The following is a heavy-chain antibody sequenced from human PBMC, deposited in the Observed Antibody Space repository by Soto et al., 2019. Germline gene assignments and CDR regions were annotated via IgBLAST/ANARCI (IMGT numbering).Heavy chain of an antibody. Sequence: EVQLVESGGGVVKPGGSLRLSCAASGFTFSSYSMNWVRQAPGKGLEWVSSISSSSSYIYYADSVKGRFTISRDNAKNSLYLQMNSLRAEDTSVYYCAAPLVDTAKYYYGMDVWGQGTTVTVSS. D-gene: IGHD5-18*01. J-gene: IGHJ6*02. CDR1: GFTFSSYS. V-gene: IGHV3-21*01. CDR2: ISSSSSYI. CDR3: AAPLVDTAKYYYGMDV.